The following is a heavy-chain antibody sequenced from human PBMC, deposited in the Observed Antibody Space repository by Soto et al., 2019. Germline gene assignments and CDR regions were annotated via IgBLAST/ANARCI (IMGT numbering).Heavy chain of an antibody. Sequence: SVKVSCKASGGTFSSYAISWVRQAPGQGLEWMGGIIPIFGTANYAQKFRGRVTITADESTSTAYMELSSLRSEDTAVYYCARDRSDYYDSSGYYSAGDYYYYYGMDVWGQGTTVTVSS. V-gene: IGHV1-69*13. CDR3: ARDRSDYYDSSGYYSAGDYYYYYGMDV. J-gene: IGHJ6*02. CDR2: IIPIFGTA. D-gene: IGHD3-22*01. CDR1: GGTFSSYA.